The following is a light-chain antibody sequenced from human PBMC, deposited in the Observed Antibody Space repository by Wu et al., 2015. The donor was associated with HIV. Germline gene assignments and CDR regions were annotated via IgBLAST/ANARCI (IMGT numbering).Light chain of an antibody. CDR2: DAS. CDR3: QQRDYWPLI. CDR1: QSVASNS. V-gene: IGKV3D-20*01. Sequence: ATLSXGASQSVASNSLAWYQPETWAWRPRLLIYDASNRATGIPDRFIGSGSGTDFTLTISRLEPEDFAVYYCQQRDYWPLIFGQGTRLEIK. J-gene: IGKJ5*01.